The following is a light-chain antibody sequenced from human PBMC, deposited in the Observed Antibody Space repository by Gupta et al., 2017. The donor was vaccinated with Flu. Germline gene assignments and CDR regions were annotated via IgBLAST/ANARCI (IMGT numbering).Light chain of an antibody. J-gene: IGLJ3*02. CDR2: GNN. CDR3: QSYDNSFWV. V-gene: IGLV1-40*01. CDR1: GSNSGAGYD. Sequence: QSELTQPPSVSGAPGQRVTIPCNGSGSNSGAGYDVHWYRHLPGTAPQLLIFGNNNRPAGVPDRFAGSKSGASASLAITGLQAEDEADYYCQSYDNSFWVFGGGTKLTVL.